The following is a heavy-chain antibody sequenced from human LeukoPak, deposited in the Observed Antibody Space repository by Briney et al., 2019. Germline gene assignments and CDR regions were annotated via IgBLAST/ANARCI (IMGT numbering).Heavy chain of an antibody. CDR1: GYTFTSYA. Sequence: GASVKVSCKASGYTFTSYAMNWVRQAPGQGLEWMGWINTNTGNPTYAQGFTGRFVFSLDTSVSTAYLQISSLKAEDTAVYYCARVVSYGSGSYYALYYYYYYMDVWGKGTTVTVSS. J-gene: IGHJ6*03. D-gene: IGHD3-10*01. CDR3: ARVVSYGSGSYYALYYYYYYMDV. V-gene: IGHV7-4-1*02. CDR2: INTNTGNP.